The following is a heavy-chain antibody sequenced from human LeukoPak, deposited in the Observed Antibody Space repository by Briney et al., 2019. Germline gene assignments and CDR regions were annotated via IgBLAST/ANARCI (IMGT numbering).Heavy chain of an antibody. Sequence: SETLSLTCTVSGGSISSYYWSWIRQPPGKGLEWIGYIYYSGSTNYNPSLKSRVTISVDTSKNQSSLKLSSVTAADTAVYYCARAEVAGTDLDYWGQGTLVTVSS. CDR1: GGSISSYY. J-gene: IGHJ4*02. V-gene: IGHV4-59*01. CDR2: IYYSGST. CDR3: ARAEVAGTDLDY. D-gene: IGHD6-19*01.